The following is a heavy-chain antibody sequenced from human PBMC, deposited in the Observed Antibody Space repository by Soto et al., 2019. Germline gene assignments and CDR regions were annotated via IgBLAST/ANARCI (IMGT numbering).Heavy chain of an antibody. CDR2: IYSDGST. J-gene: IGHJ4*02. CDR3: ARGDYDSSESYFDY. CDR1: GFIVSRNY. V-gene: IGHV3-53*01. D-gene: IGHD3-22*01. Sequence: GGSLRLSCAVSGFIVSRNYMSWVRQAPGKGLEWVSIIYSDGSTYYADSVKGRFTISRDNSKNTPYLQMNSLRAEDTAVYYCARGDYDSSESYFDYWGQGTLVTVSS.